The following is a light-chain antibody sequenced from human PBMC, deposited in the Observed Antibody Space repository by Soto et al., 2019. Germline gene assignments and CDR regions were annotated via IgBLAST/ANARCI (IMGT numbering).Light chain of an antibody. CDR3: SSYARTGTPV. CDR2: QVS. V-gene: IGLV2-14*01. CDR1: SSDVGGYNF. J-gene: IGLJ3*02. Sequence: QSALTQPASVSGSPGQSITISCTGSSSDVGGYNFVSWYQQHPGKAPKLIIYQVSNRPSGVSNHFSGSKSDNTASLTISGLQAEDEADYYCSSYARTGTPVFGGGTQLTVL.